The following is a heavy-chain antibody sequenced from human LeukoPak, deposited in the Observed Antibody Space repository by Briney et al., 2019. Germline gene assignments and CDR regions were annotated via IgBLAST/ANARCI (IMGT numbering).Heavy chain of an antibody. V-gene: IGHV4-34*12. J-gene: IGHJ3*02. D-gene: IGHD5-12*01. Sequence: SSETLSLTCAVYGGSFSGYYWSWIRQPPGKGLEWVGEMIHSGSTNYNPSLKSRVTISVDTSKNQFSLKVSSVTAADTAVYYCARDHSGYDWSAFDIWGQGTMVTVSS. CDR2: MIHSGST. CDR3: ARDHSGYDWSAFDI. CDR1: GGSFSGYY.